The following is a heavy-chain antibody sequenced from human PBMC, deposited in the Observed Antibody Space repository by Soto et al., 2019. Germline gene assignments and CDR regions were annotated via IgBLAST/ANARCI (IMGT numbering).Heavy chain of an antibody. CDR1: GFTFSSYA. J-gene: IGHJ4*02. CDR3: ERDPTPTYCGNDCYFDY. CDR2: ISYDGSNK. D-gene: IGHD2-21*02. Sequence: QVKLVESGGGLVQPGRSLRLSCAASGFTFSSYAMHWVRQAPGKGLEWVAVISYDGSNKYYADSVKGRFTLSRDNSRNTMYLQMNSLRAEDTAVYYCERDPTPTYCGNDCYFDYWGQGTLVTVSS. V-gene: IGHV3-30-3*01.